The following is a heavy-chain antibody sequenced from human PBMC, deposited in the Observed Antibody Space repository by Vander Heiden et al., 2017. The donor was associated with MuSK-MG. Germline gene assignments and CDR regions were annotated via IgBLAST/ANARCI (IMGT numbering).Heavy chain of an antibody. J-gene: IGHJ4*02. CDR1: GSSISSSSYY. V-gene: IGHV4-39*01. CDR2: IYYSGIT. CDR3: ARQLWGKYFDY. Sequence: QLQLQESGPGLVKPSETLSLTCTVSGSSISSSSYYWGWIRQPPGKGLEWIGSIYYSGITYDNPSLKSRVTISVDTSKSLFSLNLRFVTAADTAVYYCARQLWGKYFDYWGQGTLVTVSS. D-gene: IGHD5-18*01.